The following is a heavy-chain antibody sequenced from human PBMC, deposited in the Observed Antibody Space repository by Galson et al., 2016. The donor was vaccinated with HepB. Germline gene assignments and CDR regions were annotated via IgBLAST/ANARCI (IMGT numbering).Heavy chain of an antibody. Sequence: SETLSLTCTVSGGSISSSYYYWAWIRQPPGKGPEWIGTIYYTGSTHYNPSLTSRVTISVDTSKNQFSLRLNSVTAADTAVYYCARPRYPRVPYGLDVWGQGTTVIVSS. D-gene: IGHD2-2*02. J-gene: IGHJ6*02. CDR2: IYYTGST. CDR1: GGSISSSYYY. CDR3: ARPRYPRVPYGLDV. V-gene: IGHV4-39*01.